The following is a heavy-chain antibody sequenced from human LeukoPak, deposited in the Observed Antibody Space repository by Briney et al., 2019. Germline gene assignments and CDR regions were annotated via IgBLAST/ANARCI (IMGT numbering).Heavy chain of an antibody. D-gene: IGHD1-1*01. CDR3: AREENDLFDY. CDR1: GFSFSTFG. Sequence: GGSLRLSCAASGFSFSTFGMNWVRQAPGKGLEWVSYISGTATTIFYAATVRGRFTISRDNAKNSMYLQMNSLRDEDTAVYYCAREENDLFDYWGQGTLVTVSS. J-gene: IGHJ4*02. V-gene: IGHV3-48*02. CDR2: ISGTATTI.